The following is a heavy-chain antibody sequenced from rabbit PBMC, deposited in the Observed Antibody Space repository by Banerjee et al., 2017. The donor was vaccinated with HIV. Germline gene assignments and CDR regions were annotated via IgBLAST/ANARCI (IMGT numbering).Heavy chain of an antibody. CDR2: INTNSGNA. CDR1: GFSFSNKYV. CDR3: ARDGRGIYDDYGDYYFTL. Sequence: QEQLEESGGDLVKPEGSLTLTCTASGFSFSNKYVMCWVRQAPGKGLEWIACINTNSGNAVYASWAKGRFTISKTSSTTVTLQMTSLTAADTATYFCARDGRGIYDDYGDYYFTLWGPGTLVTVS. D-gene: IGHD2-1*01. V-gene: IGHV1S45*01. J-gene: IGHJ4*01.